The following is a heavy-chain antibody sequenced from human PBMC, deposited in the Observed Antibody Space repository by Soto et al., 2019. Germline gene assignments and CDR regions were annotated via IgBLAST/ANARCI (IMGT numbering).Heavy chain of an antibody. CDR1: GYTFTSYG. V-gene: IGHV1-18*01. J-gene: IGHJ6*02. CDR3: AADPGPVAEIYYYYGMDV. D-gene: IGHD6-19*01. CDR2: ISAYNGNT. Sequence: ASVKVSCKASGYTFTSYGISWVRQAPGQGLEWMGWISAYNGNTNYAQKLQGRVTMTTDTSTSTAYMELRSLRSDDTAVYYCAADPGPVAEIYYYYGMDVWGQGTTVTVSS.